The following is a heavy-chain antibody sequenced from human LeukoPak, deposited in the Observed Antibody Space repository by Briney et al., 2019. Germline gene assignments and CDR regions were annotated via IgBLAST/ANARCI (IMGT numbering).Heavy chain of an antibody. Sequence: GASVKVSCEASGGTFSSYVISWVRQAPGQGLEWMGGIIPIFGTANYAQKFQGRVTITADKSTTTAYMELSSLRSEDTAVYYCARNPGDCNGGSCYSSGFDIWDQGTMVTVSS. J-gene: IGHJ3*02. V-gene: IGHV1-69*06. CDR2: IIPIFGTA. CDR1: GGTFSSYV. D-gene: IGHD2-15*01. CDR3: ARNPGDCNGGSCYSSGFDI.